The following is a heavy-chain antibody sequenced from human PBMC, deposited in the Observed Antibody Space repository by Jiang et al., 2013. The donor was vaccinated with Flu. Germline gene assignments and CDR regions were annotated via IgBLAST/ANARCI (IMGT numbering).Heavy chain of an antibody. CDR2: IFSNDER. V-gene: IGHV2-26*01. CDR3: ARMRYDRGGDCYWTFDF. CDR1: GFSLSDPTMG. D-gene: IGHD2-21*02. J-gene: IGHJ4*02. Sequence: VKPTQTLTLTCTVSGFSLSDPTMGVGWIRQPPGKALELLAHIFSNDERSYSTSLGRRLTISKDTSKTQVVLTMTNMDRGDTATYFCARMRYDRGGDCYWTFDFWGQGTLVTVST.